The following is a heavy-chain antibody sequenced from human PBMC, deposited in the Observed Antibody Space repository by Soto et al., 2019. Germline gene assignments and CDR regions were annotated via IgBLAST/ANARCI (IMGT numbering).Heavy chain of an antibody. CDR1: GFTFSSYA. J-gene: IGHJ4*02. V-gene: IGHV3-23*01. CDR2: ISGSGDST. D-gene: IGHD6-19*01. CDR3: ARRTSGWYLAY. Sequence: EVQLLESGGGLVQPGGSLRLSCAASGFTFSSYAMSWVRQAPGKGLEWVSVISGSGDSTYYADSVKGRFTISRDNSKTTLYLQMNSLRAEDAAVYSCARRTSGWYLAYWGQGTLVTVTS.